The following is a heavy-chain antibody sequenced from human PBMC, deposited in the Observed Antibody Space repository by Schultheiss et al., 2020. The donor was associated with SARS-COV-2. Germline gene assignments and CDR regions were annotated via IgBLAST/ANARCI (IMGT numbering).Heavy chain of an antibody. CDR2: IWYDGSNK. CDR1: GFTFSSYA. V-gene: IGHV3-30*07. CDR3: ARGLGEAARGNYYYGMDV. J-gene: IGHJ6*02. D-gene: IGHD1-26*01. Sequence: GGSLRLSCAASGFTFSSYAMHWVRQAPGKGLEWVAVIWYDGSNKNYADSVKGRFTISRDNAKNTLYLQMNSLRDGDTAVYYCARGLGEAARGNYYYGMDVWGQGTTVTVSS.